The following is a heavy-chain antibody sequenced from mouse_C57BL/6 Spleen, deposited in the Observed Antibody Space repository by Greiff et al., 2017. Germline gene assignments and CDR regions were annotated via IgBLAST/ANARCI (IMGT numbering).Heavy chain of an antibody. CDR1: GYTFTDYY. V-gene: IGHV1-26*01. Sequence: EVQLQQSGPELVKPGASVKISCKASGYTFTDYYMNWVKQSHGKSLEWIGDLNPNNGGTSYNQKFKGKATLTVDKSSSTAYMELRSLTAEDSAVYYCVATPYYYAMDYWGQGTSVTVSS. CDR2: LNPNNGGT. CDR3: VATPYYYAMDY. D-gene: IGHD1-1*01. J-gene: IGHJ4*01.